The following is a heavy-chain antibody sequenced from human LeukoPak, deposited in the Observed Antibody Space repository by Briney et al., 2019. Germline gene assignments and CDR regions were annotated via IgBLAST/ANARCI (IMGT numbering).Heavy chain of an antibody. V-gene: IGHV3-30-3*02. CDR3: AKSGRYFDWMPHFDY. D-gene: IGHD3-9*01. CDR2: ISYDGSNK. J-gene: IGHJ4*02. Sequence: PGRSLRLSCAASGFTFSSYAMHWVRQAPGKGLEWVAVISYDGSNKYYADSVKGRFTISRDNSKNTLYLQMNSLRAEDTAVYYCAKSGRYFDWMPHFDYWGQGTLVTVSS. CDR1: GFTFSSYA.